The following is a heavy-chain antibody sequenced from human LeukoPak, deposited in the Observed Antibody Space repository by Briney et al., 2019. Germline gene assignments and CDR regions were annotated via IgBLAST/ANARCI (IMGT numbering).Heavy chain of an antibody. CDR1: GGSISNYY. V-gene: IGHV4-59*12. J-gene: IGHJ3*02. CDR3: ARVRDTYYDFWSGYYDAFDI. Sequence: SETLSLTCTVSGGSISNYYWSWIRQPPGKGLEWIGDIDYSGYTNYNPSLKSRVTISVDTSKNQFSLKLSSVTAADTAVYYCARVRDTYYDFWSGYYDAFDIWGQGTMVTVSS. CDR2: IDYSGYT. D-gene: IGHD3-3*01.